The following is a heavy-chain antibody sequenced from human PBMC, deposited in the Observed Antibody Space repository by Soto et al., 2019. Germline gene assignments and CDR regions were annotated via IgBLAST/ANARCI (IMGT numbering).Heavy chain of an antibody. CDR1: GFTFSSDW. V-gene: IGHV3-74*01. CDR2: INSDGSST. D-gene: IGHD6-13*01. CDR3: AREAAAGRFDY. Sequence: PGGSLRLSCAASGFTFSSDWMHWVRQAPGKGLVWVSRINSDGSSTSYADSVKGRFTISRDNAKNTLYLQMNSLRAEDTAVYYCAREAAAGRFDYWGQGTLVTVS. J-gene: IGHJ4*02.